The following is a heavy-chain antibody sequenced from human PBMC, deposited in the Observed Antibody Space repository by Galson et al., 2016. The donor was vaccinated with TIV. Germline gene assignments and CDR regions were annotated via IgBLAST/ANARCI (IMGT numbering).Heavy chain of an antibody. CDR3: SKFRTWDILGHFDY. J-gene: IGHJ4*02. V-gene: IGHV3-23*01. D-gene: IGHD2-15*01. CDR1: GFAFSGYA. CDR2: IGGIGVNT. Sequence: SLRLSFAASGFAFSGYAMSWVRQAPGKGLEWVSSIGGIGVNTYYADSVKGRFTISRDNSKNTLYLQMNSLRVEDTAVYYCSKFRTWDILGHFDYWGQGILVTVSS.